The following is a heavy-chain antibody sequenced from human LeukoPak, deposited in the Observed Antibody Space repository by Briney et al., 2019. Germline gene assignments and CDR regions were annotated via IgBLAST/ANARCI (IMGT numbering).Heavy chain of an antibody. CDR2: ISSSSSYI. CDR1: GFTFSTYS. Sequence: GGSLRLSCAASGFTFSTYSMNWVRQAPGKGLEWVSSISSSSSYIYYADSVKGRFTISRDNAKNSLYLQMNSLRAEDTAVYYCARGGYCSSTSCHKNYYYMDVWGKGTTVTVSS. J-gene: IGHJ6*03. D-gene: IGHD2-2*02. CDR3: ARGGYCSSTSCHKNYYYMDV. V-gene: IGHV3-21*01.